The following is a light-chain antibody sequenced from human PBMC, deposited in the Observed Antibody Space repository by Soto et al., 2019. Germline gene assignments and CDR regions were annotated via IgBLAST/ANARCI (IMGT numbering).Light chain of an antibody. CDR3: QQYETFSGT. J-gene: IGKJ1*01. V-gene: IGKV1-5*01. Sequence: DIQMTQSPSTLSASVGDTVTVTFRASQSVGGCLAWYQQKPGEAPKLLIYDASALPRGVPSRFSGSGSGTKFTLTIASLQPDDFATYYCQQYETFSGTFGPGTKVDIK. CDR1: QSVGGC. CDR2: DAS.